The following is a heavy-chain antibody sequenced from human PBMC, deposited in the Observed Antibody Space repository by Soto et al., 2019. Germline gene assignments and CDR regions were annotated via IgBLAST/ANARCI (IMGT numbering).Heavy chain of an antibody. CDR3: ARDRGDYEGLDPYFFDH. CDR2: ISSRSRSI. J-gene: IGHJ4*02. CDR1: GFTFSSYS. Sequence: EVQLVESGGGLVKPGGSLRLSCAASGFTFSSYSMHWVRQAPGKGLEWVSSISSRSRSIYYADSQKGRFTISRDNTKNSLYLQMNNLRAEDTAVYYCARDRGDYEGLDPYFFDHWGQGTLVTVSS. V-gene: IGHV3-21*01. D-gene: IGHD4-17*01.